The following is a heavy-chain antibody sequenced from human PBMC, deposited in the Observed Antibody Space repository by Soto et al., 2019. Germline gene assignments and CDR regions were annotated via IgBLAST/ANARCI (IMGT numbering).Heavy chain of an antibody. V-gene: IGHV3-7*03. D-gene: IGHD4-4*01. CDR3: AGWGGHDYNY. J-gene: IGHJ4*02. CDR2: IRPDGSET. CDR1: GFTFTDFY. Sequence: EVQLVQSGGGLVQPGGSLRLSCVGSGFTFTDFYMNWVRQAPGKGLEWVDNIRPDGSETNYVESVKGLFTTSIDNAKNSLFLQMNSLRADDTAVYYCAGWGGHDYNYWGQGILVTVSS.